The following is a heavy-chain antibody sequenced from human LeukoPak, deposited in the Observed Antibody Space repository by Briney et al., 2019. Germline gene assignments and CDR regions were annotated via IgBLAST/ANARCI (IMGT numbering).Heavy chain of an antibody. CDR2: IYPRDGST. CDR1: GYTFTSYG. J-gene: IGHJ4*02. V-gene: IGHV1-46*01. CDR3: ARVVSGQLWSFDY. D-gene: IGHD5-18*01. Sequence: GASVKVSCKASGYTFTSYGITWVRQAPGQGLEWMGMIYPRDGSTSYAQKFQGRVTVTRDTSTSTVHMELSGLRSEDTAVYYCARVVSGQLWSFDYWGRGTLVTVSS.